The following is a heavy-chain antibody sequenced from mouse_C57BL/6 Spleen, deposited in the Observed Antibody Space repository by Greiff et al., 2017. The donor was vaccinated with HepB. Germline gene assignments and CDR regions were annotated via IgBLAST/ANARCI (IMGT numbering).Heavy chain of an antibody. CDR3: ASGGGRTWFAY. D-gene: IGHD3-3*01. CDR1: GYTFTGYW. V-gene: IGHV1-9*01. J-gene: IGHJ3*01. Sequence: QVQLQQSGAELMKPGASVKLSCKATGYTFTGYWIEWVKQRPGHGLEWIGEILPGSGSTNYNEKFKGKATLTADTSSNTAYMQLSSLTTEDSAIYYCASGGGRTWFAYWGQGTLVTVSA. CDR2: ILPGSGST.